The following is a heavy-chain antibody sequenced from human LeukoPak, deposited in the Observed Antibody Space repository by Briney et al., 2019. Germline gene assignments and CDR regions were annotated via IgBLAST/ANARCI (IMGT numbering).Heavy chain of an antibody. J-gene: IGHJ4*02. Sequence: PGGSLRLSCAASGFTFSSYEMNWVRQAPGKGLEWVSYISSSGTTIYYADSVKGRFTISRDNAENSLYLQMNSLRAEDTAVYYCARAVAGTGGGFFDYWGQGTLVTVSS. D-gene: IGHD6-19*01. CDR1: GFTFSSYE. V-gene: IGHV3-48*03. CDR3: ARAVAGTGGGFFDY. CDR2: ISSSGTTI.